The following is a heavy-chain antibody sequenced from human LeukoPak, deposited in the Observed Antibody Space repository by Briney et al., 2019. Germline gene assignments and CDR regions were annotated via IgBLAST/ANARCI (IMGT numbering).Heavy chain of an antibody. Sequence: GGSLRLSCAASGFTFSSYEMNWVRQAPGKGLEWVSYISSGGSIIYYADSVKVRFTISRDNAKNSLYLQMNSLRAEDTAVYYCAREGQWGGFDYWGQGTLVTVSS. CDR1: GFTFSSYE. CDR2: ISSGGSII. V-gene: IGHV3-48*03. J-gene: IGHJ4*02. D-gene: IGHD3-10*01. CDR3: AREGQWGGFDY.